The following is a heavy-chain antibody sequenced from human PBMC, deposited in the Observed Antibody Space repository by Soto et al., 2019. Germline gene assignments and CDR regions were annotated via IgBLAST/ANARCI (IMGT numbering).Heavy chain of an antibody. CDR3: ASHGSGDYFWFDP. Sequence: GGSLRLSCAASGFTFSNFWVHWVRQAPGKGLVWVSRASPDGSSTSYADSVKGRFTISRDNAKNMLYMEMNSLRAEDTAVYYCASHGSGDYFWFDPWGQGTLVTVSS. D-gene: IGHD4-17*01. CDR2: ASPDGSST. CDR1: GFTFSNFW. V-gene: IGHV3-74*01. J-gene: IGHJ5*02.